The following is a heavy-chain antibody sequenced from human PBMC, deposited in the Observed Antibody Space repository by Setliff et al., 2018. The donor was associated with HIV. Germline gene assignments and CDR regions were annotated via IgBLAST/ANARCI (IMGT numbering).Heavy chain of an antibody. J-gene: IGHJ6*02. CDR1: GYTFTNYD. V-gene: IGHV1-18*01. Sequence: ASVKVSCKASGYTFTNYDISWVRQAPGQGLEWMGWISAYNGNTNYAQKLQGRVTMTTDTSTSTAYMELRSLRSDDTAVYYRAREIGDYYDSSGYYPPTDYYYGMDVWGQGTTVTVSS. CDR3: AREIGDYYDSSGYYPPTDYYYGMDV. D-gene: IGHD3-22*01. CDR2: ISAYNGNT.